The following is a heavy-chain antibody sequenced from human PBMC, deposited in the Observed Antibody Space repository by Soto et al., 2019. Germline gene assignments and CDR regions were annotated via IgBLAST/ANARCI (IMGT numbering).Heavy chain of an antibody. Sequence: GGSLRLSSPSSGVTFSHYGMHWVRQAPGKGLEWVAVISYDGSNTYYADSVKGRFTISRDISKNTLFLQMNSLRAEDTAVYYCAKECGSYYTYYYYGLDVWGQGTTVTVS. V-gene: IGHV3-30*18. CDR3: AKECGSYYTYYYYGLDV. CDR1: GVTFSHYG. J-gene: IGHJ6*02. CDR2: ISYDGSNT. D-gene: IGHD1-26*01.